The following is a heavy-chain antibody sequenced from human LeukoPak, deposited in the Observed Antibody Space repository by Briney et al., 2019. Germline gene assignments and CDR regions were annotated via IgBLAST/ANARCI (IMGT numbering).Heavy chain of an antibody. CDR3: ARVFVLEWWDTQGWFDP. Sequence: SQTLSLTCTVSGGSVSRGDYYWSWIRQSPGKGLEWIGYVYYSGSPYYNPSLKSRVFISVDTSKNQFSLNLSSVTAADTAVYYCARVFVLEWWDTQGWFDPWGQGTLVTVSS. V-gene: IGHV4-30-4*08. D-gene: IGHD3/OR15-3a*01. J-gene: IGHJ5*02. CDR1: GGSVSRGDYY. CDR2: VYYSGSP.